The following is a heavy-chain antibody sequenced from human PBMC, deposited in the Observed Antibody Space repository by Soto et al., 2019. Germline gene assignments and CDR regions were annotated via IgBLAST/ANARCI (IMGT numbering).Heavy chain of an antibody. Sequence: ASVKVSCKASGYTFTSYAMHWVRQAPGQRLEWMGWINAGNGNTKYSQKFQGRVTITRDTSASTAYMELSSLRSEDTAVYYCARVGSPYGGYDLLFDYWGQGTLVTVSS. CDR3: ARVGSPYGGYDLLFDY. J-gene: IGHJ4*02. CDR1: GYTFTSYA. CDR2: INAGNGNT. V-gene: IGHV1-3*01. D-gene: IGHD5-12*01.